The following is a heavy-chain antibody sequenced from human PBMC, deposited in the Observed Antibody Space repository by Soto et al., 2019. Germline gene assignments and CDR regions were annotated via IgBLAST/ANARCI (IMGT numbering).Heavy chain of an antibody. V-gene: IGHV4-59*08. CDR3: ASGRFGELFRDYYYYGMDV. D-gene: IGHD3-10*01. CDR1: VGSISSYY. J-gene: IGHJ6*02. Sequence: PSETLSLTCTVSVGSISSYYWSWIRQPPGKGLEWIGYIYYSGSTYYNPSLKSRVTISVDTSKNQFSLKLSSVTAADTAVYYCASGRFGELFRDYYYYGMDVWGQGTTVTVSS. CDR2: IYYSGST.